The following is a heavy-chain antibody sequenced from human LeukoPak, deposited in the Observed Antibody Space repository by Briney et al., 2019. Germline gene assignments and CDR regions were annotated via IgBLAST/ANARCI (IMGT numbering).Heavy chain of an antibody. CDR3: ASESARRPYYYYGMDV. J-gene: IGHJ6*02. V-gene: IGHV3-7*01. CDR1: GFTFSSYW. D-gene: IGHD6-6*01. Sequence: PGGSLRLSCAASGFTFSSYWMSWVRQAPGKGLEWVANIKQDGSEKYYVDSVKGRFTISRDNAKNSLYLQMNSLRAEDTAVYYCASESARRPYYYYGMDVWGQGTTVTVSS. CDR2: IKQDGSEK.